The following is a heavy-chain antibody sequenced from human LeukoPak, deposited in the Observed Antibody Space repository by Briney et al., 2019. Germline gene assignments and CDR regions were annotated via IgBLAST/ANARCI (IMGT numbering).Heavy chain of an antibody. CDR1: GFTFSSYE. V-gene: IGHV3-48*03. D-gene: IGHD2-2*01. CDR3: ARGQQIDY. J-gene: IGHJ4*02. Sequence: GGSLRLPCAASGFTFSSYEMHWVRQAPGMGLEWVAYINSGGASIFYADSVRGRFAISRDNAKNSLYLQMNSLRAEDTAVYYCARGQQIDYWGQGTLVTVSS. CDR2: INSGGASI.